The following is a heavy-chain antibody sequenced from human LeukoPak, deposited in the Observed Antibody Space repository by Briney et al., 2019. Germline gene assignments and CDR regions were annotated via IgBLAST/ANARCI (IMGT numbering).Heavy chain of an antibody. Sequence: SETLSLTCTVSGHSISSGNYWGWIRQPPGMGLEWIGTIYHTGTTYYNPSLKSRLTISIDTSKNQFSLKLSSVTAADTAVYYCARYYYDTRGYYSYYFDYWGQGTLVTVSS. V-gene: IGHV4-38-2*02. CDR3: ARYYYDTRGYYSYYFDY. CDR1: GHSISSGNY. CDR2: IYHTGTT. D-gene: IGHD3-22*01. J-gene: IGHJ4*02.